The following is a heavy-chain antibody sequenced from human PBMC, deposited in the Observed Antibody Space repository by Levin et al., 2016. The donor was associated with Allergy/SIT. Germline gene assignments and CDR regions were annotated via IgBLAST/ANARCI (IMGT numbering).Heavy chain of an antibody. J-gene: IGHJ4*02. CDR2: IYYSGST. CDR3: ARAGSSGWADEYYFDY. D-gene: IGHD6-19*01. V-gene: IGHV4-31*02. Sequence: WIRQPPGKGLEWIGYIYYSGSTYYNPSLKSRVTISVDTSKNQFSLKLSSVTAADTAVYYCARAGSSGWADEYYFDYWGQGTLVTVSS.